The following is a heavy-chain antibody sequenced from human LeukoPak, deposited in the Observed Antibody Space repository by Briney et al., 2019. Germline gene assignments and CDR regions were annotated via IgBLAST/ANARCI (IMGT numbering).Heavy chain of an antibody. J-gene: IGHJ4*02. D-gene: IGHD3-16*02. CDR3: AKDGAGSYPFFDC. CDR1: GFTFSSYG. V-gene: IGHV3-30*02. CDR2: IRYDGSNK. Sequence: GGSLRLSCAASGFTFSSYGMHWVRQAPGKGLEWVAFIRYDGSNKYYADSVKGRFTISRDNSKNTLYLQMNSLRAEDTAVYYCAKDGAGSYPFFDCWGQGTLVTVSS.